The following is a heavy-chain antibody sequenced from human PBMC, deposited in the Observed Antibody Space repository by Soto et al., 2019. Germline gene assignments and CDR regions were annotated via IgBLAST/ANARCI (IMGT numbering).Heavy chain of an antibody. J-gene: IGHJ4*02. CDR1: GFSFSNYG. V-gene: IGHV3-30*18. D-gene: IGHD3-16*01. CDR3: AKEAGGAQPVDY. CDR2: ISYDGSAK. Sequence: QVQLVESGGGVVQPGRSLRLSCAASGFSFSNYGMNWVRQAPGKGLEWVAVISYDGSAKYYADSVRGRFTISRDNSMNTLYLQMNSLTAEGTAVYHCAKEAGGAQPVDYWGQGTLVTVSS.